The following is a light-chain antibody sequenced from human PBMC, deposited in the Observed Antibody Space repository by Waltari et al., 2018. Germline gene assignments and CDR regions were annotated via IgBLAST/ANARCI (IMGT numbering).Light chain of an antibody. V-gene: IGLV2-23*02. Sequence: QSALPRPAPVSGSPGQSIPISCTGTSSDVGNYDLVSWYQHPPGKPPKLPLYEVIKRPSGISNRFSASKSGNTASLTISGLQAEDEGDYFCCSYAGSRTYYVFGTGTTVSV. J-gene: IGLJ1*01. CDR1: SSDVGNYDL. CDR2: EVI. CDR3: CSYAGSRTYYV.